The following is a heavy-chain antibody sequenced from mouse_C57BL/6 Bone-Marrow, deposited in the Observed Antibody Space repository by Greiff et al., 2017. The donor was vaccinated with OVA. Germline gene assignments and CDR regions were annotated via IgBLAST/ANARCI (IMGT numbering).Heavy chain of an antibody. CDR2: IYPRSGNT. CDR3: ARRSNYHYAMDY. V-gene: IGHV1-81*01. J-gene: IGHJ4*01. Sequence: VNLVESGAELARPWASVKLSCKASGYTFTSYGISWVKQRTGQGLEWIGEIYPRSGNTYYNEKFKGKATLTADKSSSTAYMELRSLTSEDSAVYFCARRSNYHYAMDYWGQGTSVTVSS. D-gene: IGHD2-5*01. CDR1: GYTFTSYG.